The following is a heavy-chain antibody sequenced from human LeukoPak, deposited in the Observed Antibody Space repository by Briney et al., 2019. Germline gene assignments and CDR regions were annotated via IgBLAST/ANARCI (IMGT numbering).Heavy chain of an antibody. V-gene: IGHV3-33*08. D-gene: IGHD3-10*01. CDR1: GFTFSSTS. CDR2: IWYDGSNK. Sequence: GGSLRLSCAASGFTFSSTSMSWVRQAPGKGLEWVAVIWYDGSNKYYADSVKGRFTISRDNSKNTLYLQMNSLRAEDTAVYYCARDRSKSLDYWGQGTLVTVSS. CDR3: ARDRSKSLDY. J-gene: IGHJ4*02.